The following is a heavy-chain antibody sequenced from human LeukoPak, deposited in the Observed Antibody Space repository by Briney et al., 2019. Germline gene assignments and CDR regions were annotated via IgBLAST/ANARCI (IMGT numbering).Heavy chain of an antibody. D-gene: IGHD2-15*01. CDR3: AKVVVVVAAPPYNWFDP. V-gene: IGHV3-30*04. CDR2: ISYDGSNK. Sequence: GRSLRLSCAASGFTFSSYAMHWVRQAPGKGLEWVAVISYDGSNKYYADSVKGRFTISRDNSKNTLYLQMNSLRAEDTAVYYCAKVVVVVAAPPYNWFDPWGQGTLVTVSS. CDR1: GFTFSSYA. J-gene: IGHJ5*02.